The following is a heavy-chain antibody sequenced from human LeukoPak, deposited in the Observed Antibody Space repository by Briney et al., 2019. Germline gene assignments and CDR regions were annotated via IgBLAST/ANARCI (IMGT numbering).Heavy chain of an antibody. CDR2: ILPGGVT. J-gene: IGHJ4*02. D-gene: IGHD4-17*01. CDR3: VREGDYDTYFDY. CDR1: GFSVRVNH. V-gene: IGHV3-53*01. Sequence: GGSLTLSCEVSGFSVRVNHMAWVRQGLGKGLEWVAVILPGGVTHYTDSLRDRLSISTDKSKNVLYLQMDTLRAEDTALYYCVREGDYDTYFDYWGRGTLVTVSS.